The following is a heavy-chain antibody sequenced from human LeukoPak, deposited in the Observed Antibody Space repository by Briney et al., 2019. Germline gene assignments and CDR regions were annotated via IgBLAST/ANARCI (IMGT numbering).Heavy chain of an antibody. Sequence: PQASVKVSCKASGYTFTSYDINWVRQATGQGLEWMGWMNPNSGNTGYAQKFQGRVTMTRNTSISTAYMELSSLRSEDTAVYYCARRGTFGYCSGGSCSNWFDPWGQGTLVTVSS. V-gene: IGHV1-8*01. CDR1: GYTFTSYD. CDR3: ARRGTFGYCSGGSCSNWFDP. D-gene: IGHD2-15*01. J-gene: IGHJ5*02. CDR2: MNPNSGNT.